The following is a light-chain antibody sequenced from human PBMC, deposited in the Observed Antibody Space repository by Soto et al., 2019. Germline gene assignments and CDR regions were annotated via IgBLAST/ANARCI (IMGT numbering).Light chain of an antibody. CDR1: SSNIGTNT. CDR2: SNN. Sequence: QSVLTQPPSASGTPGQRGAISCSGSSSNIGTNTVNWYQQLPRTAPQLLIYSNNQRPSGVPDRFSGSKSGTSASLAISGLQSEDEADYYCAAWDDSLNGVVFGGGTKLTVL. J-gene: IGLJ2*01. V-gene: IGLV1-44*01. CDR3: AAWDDSLNGVV.